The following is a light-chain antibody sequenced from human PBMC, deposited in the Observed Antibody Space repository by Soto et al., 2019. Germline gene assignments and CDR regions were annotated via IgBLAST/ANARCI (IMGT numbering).Light chain of an antibody. CDR3: QQYSNSPIT. CDR2: GVS. Sequence: ELVLTQSPGTLSLSPGESATLSCRASQPVSSNCLAWYQQKPGQAPRLLIYGVSSRASGIPDRFFGSGSGTDFTLTINSLEPEDFAVYYCQQYSNSPITFGQGTRLEIK. J-gene: IGKJ5*01. CDR1: QPVSSNC. V-gene: IGKV3-20*01.